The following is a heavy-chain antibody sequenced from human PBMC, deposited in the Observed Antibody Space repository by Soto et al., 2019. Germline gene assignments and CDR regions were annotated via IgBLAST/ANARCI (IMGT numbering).Heavy chain of an antibody. CDR3: ARGVGLYSNYDY. V-gene: IGHV1-3*01. Sequence: QVQLVQSGAEVKKPGASVKVSCKASGYTFTSYAMHWVRQAPGQRLEWMGWINAGNVNTKYSQKFQGRVTITRDTSASTAYMELSSLRSEDTAVYYCARGVGLYSNYDYWGQGTLVTVSS. CDR1: GYTFTSYA. D-gene: IGHD2-2*02. J-gene: IGHJ4*02. CDR2: INAGNVNT.